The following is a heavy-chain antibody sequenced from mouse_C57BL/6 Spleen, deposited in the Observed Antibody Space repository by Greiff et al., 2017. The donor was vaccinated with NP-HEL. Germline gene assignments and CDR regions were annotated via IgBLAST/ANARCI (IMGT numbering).Heavy chain of an antibody. CDR3: TRGRFITTVVADWYFDV. D-gene: IGHD1-1*01. V-gene: IGHV5-9-1*02. CDR2: ISSGGDYI. CDR1: GFTFSSYA. Sequence: EVKLVESGEGLVKPGGSLKLSCAASGFTFSSYAMSWVRQTPEKRLEWVAYISSGGDYIYYADTVKGRFTISRDNARNTLYLQMSSLKSEDTAMYYCTRGRFITTVVADWYFDVWGTGTTVTVSS. J-gene: IGHJ1*03.